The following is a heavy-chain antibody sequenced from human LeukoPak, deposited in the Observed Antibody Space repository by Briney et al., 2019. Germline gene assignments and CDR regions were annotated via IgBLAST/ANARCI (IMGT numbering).Heavy chain of an antibody. D-gene: IGHD3-16*02. CDR3: ARGSYDYVWGRYRPEDY. CDR1: GGTFSSYG. J-gene: IGHJ4*02. CDR2: IIPFLGKP. Sequence: SVKVSCKASGGTFSSYGISWVRQPPGQGLDWMGRIIPFLGKPNYAQKLQGRVTITADKSTSTAYMELSSLRSEDTAVYYCARGSYDYVWGRYRPEDYWGQGTLVTVSS. V-gene: IGHV1-69*04.